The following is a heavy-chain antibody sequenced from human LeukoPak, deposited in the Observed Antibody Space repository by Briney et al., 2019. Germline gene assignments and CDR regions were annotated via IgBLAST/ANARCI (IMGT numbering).Heavy chain of an antibody. CDR2: IWYDGSNK. Sequence: PGGSLRLSCAASGFTFSSYGMHWVRQAPGKGLEWVAVIWYDGSNKYYADSVKGRFTISRDNSKNTLYLQMNSLRAEDTAVYYCARAPSESRSFMHIVMVTALGIPPTYWGQGTMVTVSS. V-gene: IGHV3-33*01. CDR3: ARAPSESRSFMHIVMVTALGIPPTY. D-gene: IGHD2-21*02. J-gene: IGHJ3*01. CDR1: GFTFSSYG.